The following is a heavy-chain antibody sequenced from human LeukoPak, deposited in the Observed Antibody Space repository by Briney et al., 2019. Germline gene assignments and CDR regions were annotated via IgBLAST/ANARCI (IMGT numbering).Heavy chain of an antibody. J-gene: IGHJ2*01. D-gene: IGHD1-14*01. CDR3: ARHTRNPPYYWYIDL. CDR1: GGSISSYY. V-gene: IGHV4-59*08. CDR2: IYYSGST. Sequence: PSETLSLTCTVSGGSISSYYVSWIRQPPGKGLEWIGYIYYSGSTNYNPSLKSRVTISVDTSKNQFSLKLSSVTAADTAVYYCARHTRNPPYYWYIDLWGRGTLVTVSS.